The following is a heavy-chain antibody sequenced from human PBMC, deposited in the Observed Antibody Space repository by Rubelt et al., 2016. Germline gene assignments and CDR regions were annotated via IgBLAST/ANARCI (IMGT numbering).Heavy chain of an antibody. V-gene: IGHV2-5*02. Sequence: QITLKESGPTLVKPTQTLTLTCTFSGFSLSTSGVGVGWIRQPPGKALEWLALIYWDDDKRYSPSLKRRLTITKDTSKNQVVLTMTNMDPVDTATYYCAHELQQWPLTYAVDTWGQGTMVTVSS. J-gene: IGHJ3*02. CDR2: IYWDDDK. CDR1: GFSLSTSGVG. D-gene: IGHD6-19*01. CDR3: AHELQQWPLTYAVDT.